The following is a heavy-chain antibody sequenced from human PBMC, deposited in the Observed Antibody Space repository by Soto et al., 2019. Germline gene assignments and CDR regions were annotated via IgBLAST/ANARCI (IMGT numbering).Heavy chain of an antibody. Sequence: GGSLSLSCAASGFTFSTYSMNWVRQAPGKGLEWVSFISSTGETTYYADSVKGRLTFSRDNAKNSLFLQMNSLTAEDTAVYYCARDVRLPDYWGQGTLVTVSS. CDR3: ARDVRLPDY. V-gene: IGHV3-48*01. CDR2: ISSTGETT. D-gene: IGHD3-10*02. J-gene: IGHJ4*02. CDR1: GFTFSTYS.